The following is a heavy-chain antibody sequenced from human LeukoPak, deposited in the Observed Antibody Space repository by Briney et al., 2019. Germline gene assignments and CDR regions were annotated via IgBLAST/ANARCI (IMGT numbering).Heavy chain of an antibody. D-gene: IGHD3-16*01. CDR2: INVYNGHK. V-gene: IGHV1-18*01. Sequence: ASVKVSCKASGYTFTSYGITWVRQAPEQGLEWMGWINVYNGHKNYAQKLQGRVTMTTDTSTSTAYMELRSLRSDDTAVYYCARVLKGVYYFYMDVWGKGTTVTFSS. J-gene: IGHJ6*03. CDR3: ARVLKGVYYFYMDV. CDR1: GYTFTSYG.